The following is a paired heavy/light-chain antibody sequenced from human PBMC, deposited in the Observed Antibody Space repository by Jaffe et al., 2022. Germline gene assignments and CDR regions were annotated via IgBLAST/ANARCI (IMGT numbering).Heavy chain of an antibody. Sequence: EVQLVESGGGLVQPGGSLRLSCAASGFTFSSYEMNWVRQAPGKGLEWVSYISSSGSTIYYADSVKGRFTISRDNAKNSLYLQMNSLRAEDTAVYYCASPYYYDSSADTRGAFDIWGQGTMVTVSS. D-gene: IGHD3-22*01. V-gene: IGHV3-48*03. CDR3: ASPYYYDSSADTRGAFDI. CDR2: ISSSGSTI. J-gene: IGHJ3*02. CDR1: GFTFSSYE.
Light chain of an antibody. CDR2: DAS. J-gene: IGKJ1*01. V-gene: IGKV3-11*01. Sequence: EIVLTQSPATLSLSPGERATLSCRASQSVSSYLAWYQQKPGQAPRLLIYDASNRATGIPARFSGSGSGTDFTLTISSLEPEDFAVYYCQQRSNWPPEGTFGQGTKVEIK. CDR3: QQRSNWPPEGT. CDR1: QSVSSY.